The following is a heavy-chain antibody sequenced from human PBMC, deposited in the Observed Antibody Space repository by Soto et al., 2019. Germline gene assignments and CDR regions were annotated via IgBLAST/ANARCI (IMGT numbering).Heavy chain of an antibody. CDR3: ARDMTSGTNDY. Sequence: GGSLRLSFVASGFTFSTYSINLVRQAPGKGLEWVSSISRSSSFICYTDSVKGRFTISRDNAENSLYLQMNSLRAEDTAVYYCARDMTSGTNDYWGQGTLVTVS. V-gene: IGHV3-21*01. CDR1: GFTFSTYS. J-gene: IGHJ4*02. D-gene: IGHD1-7*01. CDR2: ISRSSSFI.